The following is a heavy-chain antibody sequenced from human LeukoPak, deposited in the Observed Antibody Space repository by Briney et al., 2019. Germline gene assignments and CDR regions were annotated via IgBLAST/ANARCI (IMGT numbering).Heavy chain of an antibody. CDR3: AGVRWSYRAFDI. CDR1: GFTFSSYG. J-gene: IGHJ3*02. V-gene: IGHV3-30*04. CDR2: ISYDGSNK. Sequence: PGRSLRPSCAASGFTFSSYGMHWIRQAPGKGLDWEAVISYDGSNKYYADSVKGRFTISRDNSKNTLYLQMNGLRAENTAVYYCAGVRWSYRAFDIWGQGTMVTVSS. D-gene: IGHD1-14*01.